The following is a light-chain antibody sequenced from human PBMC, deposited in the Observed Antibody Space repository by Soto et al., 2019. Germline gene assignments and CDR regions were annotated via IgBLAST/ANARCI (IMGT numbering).Light chain of an antibody. CDR2: GAS. CDR1: QSVRSN. V-gene: IGKV3-20*01. Sequence: EIVMTQSPATLSVSPGERATLSCRASQSVRSNLAWYQQKPGQAPRLLIYGASNRATGIPDRFSGSGSGTDFTLTISRLEPEDFAVYYCQQYSSSGTFGQGTKVDIK. CDR3: QQYSSSGT. J-gene: IGKJ1*01.